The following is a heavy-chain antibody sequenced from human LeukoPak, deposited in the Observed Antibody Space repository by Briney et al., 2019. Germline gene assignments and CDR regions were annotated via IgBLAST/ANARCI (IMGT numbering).Heavy chain of an antibody. CDR1: GFTVSSSY. D-gene: IGHD7-27*01. J-gene: IGHJ4*02. CDR3: AKDGGLWVSAHWGDS. CDR2: ITTSDGNT. V-gene: IGHV3-23*01. Sequence: PGGSLRLSCAASGFTVSSSYMYWVRQAPGKGLEWVSTITTSDGNTYYADSVKGRFTVSRDNSKNTLFLQMNSLRAEDTAVYYCAKDGGLWVSAHWGDSWGRGTLVTVSS.